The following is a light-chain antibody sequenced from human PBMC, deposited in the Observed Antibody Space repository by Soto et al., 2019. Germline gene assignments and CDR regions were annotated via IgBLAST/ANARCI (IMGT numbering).Light chain of an antibody. CDR3: HQYYTTPWA. CDR2: WAS. Sequence: DIVMTQSADSLAVSLGERATINCKSSQSVFSNSNNKKYLAWYQQKPGQPPKLLIHWASIRESGVPDRFSGSGSGTDFTLTISSLQAEDVAVYYCHQYYTTPWAFGQGTKVDI. CDR1: QSVFSNSNNKKY. J-gene: IGKJ1*01. V-gene: IGKV4-1*01.